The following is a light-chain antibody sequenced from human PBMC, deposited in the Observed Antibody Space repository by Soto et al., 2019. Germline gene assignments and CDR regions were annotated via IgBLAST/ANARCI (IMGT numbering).Light chain of an antibody. Sequence: EIVLTQSPATLSLSAGERATLSCRASQSVRSYLAWYQQRSGQAPRLLMFDASHRATGIPARFSGSGSGTDFTRTISSLEPEDFAFYYCQQRSTWPPTFGGGTKVEIK. CDR2: DAS. J-gene: IGKJ4*01. CDR3: QQRSTWPPT. CDR1: QSVRSY. V-gene: IGKV3-11*01.